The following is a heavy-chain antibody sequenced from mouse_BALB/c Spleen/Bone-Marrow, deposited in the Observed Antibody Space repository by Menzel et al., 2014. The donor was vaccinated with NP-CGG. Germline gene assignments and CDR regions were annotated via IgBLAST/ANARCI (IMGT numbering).Heavy chain of an antibody. J-gene: IGHJ2*01. V-gene: IGHV1-63*01. CDR2: IYPGSGNT. CDR3: TRRRSLDY. Sequence: VQLQQSGTELVRPGTSVKISCKASGYAFTIYWLGWVKQRPGHGLEWIGDIYPGSGNTYYNEKFKGKATLTADKSSSTAYMQLSGLTSEDSAVYFCTRRRSLDYWGQGTTLTVSS. CDR1: GYAFTIYW.